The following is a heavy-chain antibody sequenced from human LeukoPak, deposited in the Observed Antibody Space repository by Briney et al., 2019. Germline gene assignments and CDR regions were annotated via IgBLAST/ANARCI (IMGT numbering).Heavy chain of an antibody. Sequence: GGSLRLSCAASGFSFNTFVMHWARQAPGKGLEWVAVTAHDESQKYYADSVNGRFTIFRDNSKNTLFLQMNSLRPDDTAIYYCAKDFGDYSGWILDHWSQGTLVTVST. CDR3: AKDFGDYSGWILDH. J-gene: IGHJ4*02. D-gene: IGHD6-19*01. V-gene: IGHV3-30*18. CDR2: TAHDESQK. CDR1: GFSFNTFV.